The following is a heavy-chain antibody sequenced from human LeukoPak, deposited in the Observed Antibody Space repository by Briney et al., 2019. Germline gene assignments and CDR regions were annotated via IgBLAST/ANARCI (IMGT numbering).Heavy chain of an antibody. V-gene: IGHV4-4*07. Sequence: SETLSLTCTVSGGSIGAYYWTWIRQPPGKGLEWIGRIYFAVSTTYTPSLRSRVTMSVDTPKAQFSLNLSSVTAADTAISFCAGGIKGIGWFDPWGQGMQVTVSS. D-gene: IGHD2-15*01. CDR1: GGSIGAYY. CDR3: AGGIKGIGWFDP. J-gene: IGHJ5*02. CDR2: IYFAVST.